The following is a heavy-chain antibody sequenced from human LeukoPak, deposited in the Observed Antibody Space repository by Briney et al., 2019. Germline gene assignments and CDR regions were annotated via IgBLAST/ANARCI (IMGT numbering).Heavy chain of an antibody. J-gene: IGHJ4*02. V-gene: IGHV4-39*01. Sequence: SETLSLTCTVSGGSMSSSSYYWGWIRQPPGKGLEGIGSVFYSGSTYYNPSLKSRVTIPVDTSKNQFSLKLSSVTAADTAVYYCARHTPFWSGYSYYFDYWGQGTLVTVSS. D-gene: IGHD3-3*01. CDR2: VFYSGST. CDR1: GGSMSSSSYY. CDR3: ARHTPFWSGYSYYFDY.